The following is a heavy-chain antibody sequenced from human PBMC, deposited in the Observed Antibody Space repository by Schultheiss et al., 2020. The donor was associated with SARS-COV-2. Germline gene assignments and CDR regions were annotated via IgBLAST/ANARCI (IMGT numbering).Heavy chain of an antibody. J-gene: IGHJ4*02. CDR3: ARRPPLGYCSSTSCATRGYYFDY. Sequence: SETLSLTCAVYGGSFSGYYWSWIRQPPGKGLEWIGYIYYSGSTNYNSSLKSRVTISVDTSKNQFSLKLSSVTAADTAVYYCARRPPLGYCSSTSCATRGYYFDYWGQGTLVTVSS. D-gene: IGHD2-2*01. CDR1: GGSFSGYY. CDR2: IYYSGST. V-gene: IGHV4-34*01.